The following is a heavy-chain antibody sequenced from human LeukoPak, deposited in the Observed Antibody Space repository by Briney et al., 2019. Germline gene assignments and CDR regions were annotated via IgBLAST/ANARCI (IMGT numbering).Heavy chain of an antibody. CDR1: GYSITSGYC. Sequence: SETLSLTCTVSGYSITSGYCWGWIRQPPGKGLEWIGTIYHSGSTYYNPSLKSRVTILVDTSKNQFSLKLSSVTAADTAVYYCARDRGGYTYSHDYWGQGTLVTVSS. CDR2: IYHSGST. J-gene: IGHJ4*02. CDR3: ARDRGGYTYSHDY. V-gene: IGHV4-38-2*02. D-gene: IGHD5-18*01.